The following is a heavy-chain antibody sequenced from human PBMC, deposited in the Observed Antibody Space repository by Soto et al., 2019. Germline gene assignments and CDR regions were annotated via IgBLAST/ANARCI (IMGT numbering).Heavy chain of an antibody. J-gene: IGHJ6*02. CDR1: GYSFTRYW. CDR2: IYPGDSDA. D-gene: IGHD2-8*01. CDR3: ARGNGDGHDYYYGMDV. V-gene: IGHV5-51*01. Sequence: PGESLKISCKGSGYSFTRYWLAWVRQMPGKGLEWMGIIYPGDSDARYSPSFQGQVTFSADKSITTAYLQWSSLKASDTAMYYCARGNGDGHDYYYGMDVWGQGTPVTVSS.